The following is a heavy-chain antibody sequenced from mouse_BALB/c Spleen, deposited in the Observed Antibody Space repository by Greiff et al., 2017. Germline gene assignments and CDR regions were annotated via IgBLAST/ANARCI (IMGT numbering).Heavy chain of an antibody. V-gene: IGHV5-17*02. D-gene: IGHD2-4*01. J-gene: IGHJ3*01. CDR2: ISSGSSTI. CDR1: GFTFSSFG. Sequence: EVKLQESGGGLVQPGGSRKLSCAASGFTFSSFGMHWVRQAPEKGLEWVAYISSGSSTIYYADTVKGRFTISRDNPKNTLFLQMTSLRSEDTAMYYCARSYDYLSYWGQGTLVTVSA. CDR3: ARSYDYLSY.